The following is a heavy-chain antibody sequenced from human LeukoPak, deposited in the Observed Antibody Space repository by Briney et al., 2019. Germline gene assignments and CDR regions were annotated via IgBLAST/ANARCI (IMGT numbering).Heavy chain of an antibody. CDR2: ISGSGGAT. CDR3: ARAVITMVRGVPYYYMDV. Sequence: PGGSLRLSCAASGFTFNTYGMSWVRQAPGKGLEWVSGISGSGGATYYADSVKGRFTVSRDDPHNTLYLQMNSLRAEDTALYYCARAVITMVRGVPYYYMDVWGKGTTVTISS. CDR1: GFTFNTYG. V-gene: IGHV3-23*01. J-gene: IGHJ6*03. D-gene: IGHD3-10*01.